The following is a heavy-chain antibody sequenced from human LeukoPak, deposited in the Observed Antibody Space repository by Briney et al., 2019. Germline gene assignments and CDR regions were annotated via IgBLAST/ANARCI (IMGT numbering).Heavy chain of an antibody. CDR2: ISSSSSTI. CDR1: GFTFSSYS. V-gene: IGHV3-48*04. D-gene: IGHD3-22*01. Sequence: GGSLRLSCAASGFTFSSYSMNWVRQAPGKGLEWVSYISSSSSTIYYADSVKGRFTISRDNAKNSLYLQMNSLRAEDTAVYYCARNVDYDSSGYFYYYYYMDVWGKGTTVTVSS. J-gene: IGHJ6*03. CDR3: ARNVDYDSSGYFYYYYYMDV.